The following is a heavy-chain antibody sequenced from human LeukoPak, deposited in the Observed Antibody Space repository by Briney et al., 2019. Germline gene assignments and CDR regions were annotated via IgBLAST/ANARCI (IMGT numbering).Heavy chain of an antibody. J-gene: IGHJ3*02. Sequence: GGSLRLSCVAPGFTFSSDFMHWIRQAPGEGLMWVSQISGDETYTNYADSVKGRFTISRDNAKNTLYLQMNSLRAEDTAIYYCVRGDNAFNIWGQGTLVTVSS. V-gene: IGHV3-74*01. CDR2: ISGDETYT. CDR1: GFTFSSDF. CDR3: VRGDNAFNI.